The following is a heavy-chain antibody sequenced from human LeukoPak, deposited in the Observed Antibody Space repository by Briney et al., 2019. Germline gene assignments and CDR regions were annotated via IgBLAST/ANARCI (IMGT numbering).Heavy chain of an antibody. Sequence: PSETLSLTCTVSGYSISSGYYWGWIRQPPGKGLEWIGSIYHSGSTYYNPSLKSRVTISVDTSKNQFSLKLSSVTAADTAVYYCASRGGSGSYEWFDPWGQGTLVTVSS. CDR3: ASRGGSGSYEWFDP. D-gene: IGHD3-10*01. V-gene: IGHV4-38-2*02. CDR1: GYSISSGYY. J-gene: IGHJ5*02. CDR2: IYHSGST.